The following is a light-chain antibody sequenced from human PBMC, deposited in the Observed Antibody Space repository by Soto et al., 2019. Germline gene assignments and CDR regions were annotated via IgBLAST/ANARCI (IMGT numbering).Light chain of an antibody. CDR2: DVS. Sequence: QSALTQPASVSGSPGQSITISCTGTSSDVGAFYFVSWYQQHPGKATKLIISDVSNRPSGVSNRFSGSKSDNTASLTISGLKPEDGADYYCSSYTSRSTVIFGGGTKLTVL. V-gene: IGLV2-14*01. J-gene: IGLJ2*01. CDR3: SSYTSRSTVI. CDR1: SSDVGAFYF.